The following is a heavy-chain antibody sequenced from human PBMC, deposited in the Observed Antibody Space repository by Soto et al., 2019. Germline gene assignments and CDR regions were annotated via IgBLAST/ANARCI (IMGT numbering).Heavy chain of an antibody. Sequence: ASVKVSWKASGYTLISYGISWVRQAPGQGPEWMGWISAYNGNTNYAEKFQGRVTMITDTSTSTAYMELRSLRSDDTAVYYCARDKWISSPTPAAFQHWGQGTLVTVSS. CDR1: GYTLISYG. CDR2: ISAYNGNT. D-gene: IGHD2-2*01. CDR3: ARDKWISSPTPAAFQH. J-gene: IGHJ1*01. V-gene: IGHV1-18*01.